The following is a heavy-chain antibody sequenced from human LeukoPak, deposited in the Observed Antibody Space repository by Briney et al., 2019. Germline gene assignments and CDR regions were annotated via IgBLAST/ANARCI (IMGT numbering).Heavy chain of an antibody. D-gene: IGHD3-10*01. CDR3: ARRVRGYSYGSGTQY. CDR1: GDSISSYY. Sequence: PSETLSLTCTVSGDSISSYYWSWIRQPPGKGLEWIGYIYYSGSTKYNPSLKSRVTISLDTSKNQFSLKLTSVAAADTAVYYCARRVRGYSYGSGTQYWGQGTLVTVSS. J-gene: IGHJ4*02. V-gene: IGHV4-59*01. CDR2: IYYSGST.